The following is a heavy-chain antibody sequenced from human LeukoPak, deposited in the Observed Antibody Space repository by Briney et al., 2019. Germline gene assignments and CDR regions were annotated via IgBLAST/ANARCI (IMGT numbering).Heavy chain of an antibody. Sequence: PSETLSLTCAVYGGSFSGYYWSWIRQPPGKGLEWIGEINHSGSTNYNPSLKSRVTISVDTSKNQFSLKLSSVTAADTAVYYCARLGYYYDSSGYQGFDPWGQGILVTVSA. CDR3: ARLGYYYDSSGYQGFDP. D-gene: IGHD3-22*01. V-gene: IGHV4-34*01. CDR1: GGSFSGYY. CDR2: INHSGST. J-gene: IGHJ5*02.